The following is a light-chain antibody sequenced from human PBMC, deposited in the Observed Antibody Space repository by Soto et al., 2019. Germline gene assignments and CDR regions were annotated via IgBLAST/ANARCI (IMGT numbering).Light chain of an antibody. J-gene: IGLJ3*02. V-gene: IGLV4-69*01. CDR3: QTWSTDIRV. Sequence: QSVLTQPPSAPASLGASVKLTCTLSSGHNSYAIAWHQQQPEKGPRYLMKLNSDGSHSKGDGIPDRFSGSSSGAERYLTISSLQSEDEADYYCQTWSTDIRVFGGGTKLTVL. CDR1: SGHNSYA. CDR2: LNSDGSH.